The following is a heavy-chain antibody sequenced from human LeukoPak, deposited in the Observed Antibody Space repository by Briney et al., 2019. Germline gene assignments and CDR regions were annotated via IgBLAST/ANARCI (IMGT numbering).Heavy chain of an antibody. V-gene: IGHV3-9*01. CDR2: ISWNSGSI. Sequence: GGSLRLSCAASGFTFDDYAIHWVRQAPGKGLEWVSGISWNSGSIGYADSVKGRFTISRDNAKNSLYLQMNSLRAEDTALYYCAKEYFPYSSSLLGAFDIWGQGTMVTVSS. J-gene: IGHJ3*02. D-gene: IGHD6-13*01. CDR1: GFTFDDYA. CDR3: AKEYFPYSSSLLGAFDI.